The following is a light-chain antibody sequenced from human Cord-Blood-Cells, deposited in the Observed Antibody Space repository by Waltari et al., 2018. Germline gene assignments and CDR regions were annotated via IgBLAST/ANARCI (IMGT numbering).Light chain of an antibody. CDR2: DAS. CDR3: QQRSNWPLT. Sequence: QSPATLSLSPGERATLSCRASQSVSSYLAWYQQKPSQAPRLLIYDASNRATGIPARFSGSGSGTDFTLTISSLEPEDFAVYYCQQRSNWPLTFGGGTKVEIK. J-gene: IGKJ4*01. CDR1: QSVSSY. V-gene: IGKV3-11*01.